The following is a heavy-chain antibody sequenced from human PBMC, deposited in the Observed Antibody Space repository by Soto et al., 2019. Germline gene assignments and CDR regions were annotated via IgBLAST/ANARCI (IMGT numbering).Heavy chain of an antibody. J-gene: IGHJ4*02. CDR2: IYHSGST. V-gene: IGHV4-39*01. CDR3: ARTTAAIHLNY. Sequence: SETLSLTCTVSGGSISSSSYYWGWIRQPPGKGLEWIGSIYHSGSTYYNPSLKSRVAISVDTSRNQFSLKLSSVTAADTAVYYCARTTAAIHLNYWSQGTLVTVSS. D-gene: IGHD2-21*02. CDR1: GGSISSSSYY.